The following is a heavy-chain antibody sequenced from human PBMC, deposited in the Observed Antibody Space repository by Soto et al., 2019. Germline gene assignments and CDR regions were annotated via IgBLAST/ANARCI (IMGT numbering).Heavy chain of an antibody. V-gene: IGHV4-34*01. D-gene: IGHD2-15*01. CDR2: INHSGST. J-gene: IGHJ2*01. CDR3: ARGSFFFQAEDGIRDTVPVSAFLLNRSSDL. Sequence: KGLEWIGEINHSGSTNYTPSLKSRVTISVDTSKNQFSLKLSSVTAADTAVYYCARGSFFFQAEDGIRDTVPVSAFLLNRSSDL.